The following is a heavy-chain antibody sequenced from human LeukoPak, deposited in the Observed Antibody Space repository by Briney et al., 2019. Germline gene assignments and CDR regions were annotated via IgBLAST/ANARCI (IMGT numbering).Heavy chain of an antibody. CDR3: ARGEITATPVYY. J-gene: IGHJ4*02. CDR2: MYPGDSDA. CDR1: GYRFSNYW. Sequence: GESLKISCKGSGYRFSNYWIGWVRQMPGRGLECMGIMYPGDSDARYSPSFQGQITMSADKSIDTAYLQWNSLKASDTAIYYCARGEITATPVYYWGQGTVVTVSS. V-gene: IGHV5-51*01. D-gene: IGHD1-14*01.